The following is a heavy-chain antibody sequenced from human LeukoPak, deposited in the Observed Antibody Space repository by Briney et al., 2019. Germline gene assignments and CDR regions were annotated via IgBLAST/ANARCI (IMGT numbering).Heavy chain of an antibody. CDR1: GYTFTGYY. CDR3: ARDLGYSGYDYLFAFDY. Sequence: GSVKVSCKASGYTFTGYYMHWVRQAPGQGLEWMGWINPNSGGTNYAQKFQGRVTMTRDTSISTAYMELSRLRSDDTAVYYCARDLGYSGYDYLFAFDYWGQGTLVTVSS. CDR2: INPNSGGT. D-gene: IGHD5-12*01. V-gene: IGHV1-2*02. J-gene: IGHJ4*02.